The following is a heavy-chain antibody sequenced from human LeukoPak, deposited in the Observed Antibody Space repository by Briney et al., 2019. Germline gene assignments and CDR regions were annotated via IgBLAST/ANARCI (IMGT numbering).Heavy chain of an antibody. V-gene: IGHV4-39*01. D-gene: IGHD3-22*01. J-gene: IGHJ4*02. CDR3: ASTGIVVIPSGFDY. CDR2: IYYSGST. Sequence: SETLSLTCTVSGGSISSSSYYWGWIRQPPGKGLEWIGSIYYSGSTYYNPSLKSRVTISVDTSKNQFSLKLSSVTAADTAVYYCASTGIVVIPSGFDYWGQGTLVTVSS. CDR1: GGSISSSSYY.